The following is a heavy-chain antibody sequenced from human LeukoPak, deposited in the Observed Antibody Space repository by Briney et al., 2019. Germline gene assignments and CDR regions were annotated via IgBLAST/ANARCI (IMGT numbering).Heavy chain of an antibody. J-gene: IGHJ2*01. CDR1: GGSISSGSYY. D-gene: IGHD3-9*01. Sequence: PSQTLSLTCTVSGGSISSGSYYWSWIRQPAGKGLEWIGRIYTSGSTNYNPSLKRRVTISVDTSKHQFSLKLSSVTAADTAVYYCARDRKLLRYFDWYFDLWGRGTLVTVSS. V-gene: IGHV4-61*02. CDR2: IYTSGST. CDR3: ARDRKLLRYFDWYFDL.